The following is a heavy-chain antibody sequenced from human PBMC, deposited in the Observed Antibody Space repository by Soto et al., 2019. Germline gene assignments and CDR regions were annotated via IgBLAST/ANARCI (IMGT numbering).Heavy chain of an antibody. CDR2: ISAYNGNT. V-gene: IGHV1-18*01. Sequence: ASVKVSCKASGYTFTSYGISWVRQAPGQGLEWMGWISAYNGNTNYAQKLQGRVTMTTDTSTSTAYMELRSLRSDDTAVYYCARERGSSSSYMTVTFDYWGQGTLVTVSS. CDR3: ARERGSSSSYMTVTFDY. J-gene: IGHJ4*02. D-gene: IGHD6-6*01. CDR1: GYTFTSYG.